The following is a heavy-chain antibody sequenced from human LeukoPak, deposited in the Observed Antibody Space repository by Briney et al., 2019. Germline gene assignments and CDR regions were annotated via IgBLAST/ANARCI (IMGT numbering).Heavy chain of an antibody. CDR1: GGSFSGYH. CDR3: ARGRHDITMIVVVMTSVSYYLDI. V-gene: IGHV4-34*01. D-gene: IGHD3-22*01. Sequence: SETLSLTCAVYGGSFSGYHWTWIRQSPGKGLEWIGDINPSGSTYYNPSLKSRLTISVDTSKNQFSLKLRSVTAADTAVYYCARGRHDITMIVVVMTSVSYYLDIWGKGTTVTVS. CDR2: INPSGST. J-gene: IGHJ6*03.